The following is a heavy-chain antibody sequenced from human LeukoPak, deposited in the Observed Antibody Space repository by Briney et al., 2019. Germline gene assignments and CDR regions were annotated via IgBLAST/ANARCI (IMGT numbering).Heavy chain of an antibody. V-gene: IGHV3-23*01. CDR3: AKLGTTVTTSGSD. D-gene: IGHD4-17*01. J-gene: IGHJ4*02. CDR2: ISGSGGST. CDR1: GFTFSSHA. Sequence: GGSLRLSCAASGFTFSSHAMNWVRQAPGKGLEWVSAISGSGGSTYYADSVKGRFTISRDNSKNTLCLQMNSLRAEDTAVYYCAKLGTTVTTSGSDWGQGTLVTVSS.